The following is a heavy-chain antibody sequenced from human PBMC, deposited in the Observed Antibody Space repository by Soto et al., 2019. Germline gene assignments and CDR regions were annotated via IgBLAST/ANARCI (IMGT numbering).Heavy chain of an antibody. Sequence: SETLSLTCAVYGGSFSGYYWSWIRQSPGKGLEWIGEINHSGSTNYNPSLKSRVTISVDTSKNQFSLKLSSVTAADTAVYYCARGARRDNWNYATVYYYGMDVWGQGTTVT. CDR2: INHSGST. D-gene: IGHD1-7*01. V-gene: IGHV4-34*01. J-gene: IGHJ6*02. CDR3: ARGARRDNWNYATVYYYGMDV. CDR1: GGSFSGYY.